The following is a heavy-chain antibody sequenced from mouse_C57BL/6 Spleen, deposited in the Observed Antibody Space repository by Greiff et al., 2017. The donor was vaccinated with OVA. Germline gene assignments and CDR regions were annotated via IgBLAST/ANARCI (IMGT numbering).Heavy chain of an antibody. V-gene: IGHV7-3*01. CDR1: GFTFTDYY. J-gene: IGHJ2*01. D-gene: IGHD1-1*01. CDR2: IRNKANGYKT. CDR3: ARSSLRYFDY. Sequence: EVKLVESGGGLVQPGGSLSLSCAASGFTFTDYYMSWVRQPPGKALEWLGFIRNKANGYKTEYSASVKGRFTISRDNSQSILYLQLNALRAEDSATYYCARSSLRYFDYWGQGTTLTVSS.